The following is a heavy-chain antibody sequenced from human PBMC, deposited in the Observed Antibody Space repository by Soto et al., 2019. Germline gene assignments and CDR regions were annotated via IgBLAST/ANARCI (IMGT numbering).Heavy chain of an antibody. D-gene: IGHD3-16*01. CDR2: INTYNGNT. J-gene: IGHJ6*02. V-gene: IGHV1-18*01. Sequence: QVQLVQSGAEVKNPGASVKVSCKASGSTFTRYGIVWARQAPGQGLEGMGWINTYNGNTNYAQNVQGRVTLTTDTSTSTAYMELRSLRSNDTAIYYCAMVDVYVTPSPQDVWGQGTTVIVSS. CDR3: AMVDVYVTPSPQDV. CDR1: GSTFTRYG.